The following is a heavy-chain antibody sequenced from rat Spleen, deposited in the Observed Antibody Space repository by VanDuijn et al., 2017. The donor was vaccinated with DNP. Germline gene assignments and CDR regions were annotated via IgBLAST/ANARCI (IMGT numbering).Heavy chain of an antibody. V-gene: IGHV5-17*01. CDR3: IRDTAY. CDR2: ISYDGSST. CDR1: GFIFSDYA. J-gene: IGHJ3*01. Sequence: EVQLVESGGGLVQPGKSLKLSCAASGFIFSDYAMAWVRQVPKKGLEWVATISYDGSSTYYRDSVKGRFTISRDNADNTLHLQMDGLGSEDTATYYCIRDTAYWGQGTLVTVSS. D-gene: IGHD2-1*01.